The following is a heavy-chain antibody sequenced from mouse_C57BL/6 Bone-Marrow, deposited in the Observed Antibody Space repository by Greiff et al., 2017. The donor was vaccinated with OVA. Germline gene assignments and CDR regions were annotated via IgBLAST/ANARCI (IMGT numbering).Heavy chain of an antibody. CDR3: ARHRGDGYYEMFAY. CDR2: ISNGGGST. J-gene: IGHJ3*01. CDR1: GFTFSDYY. D-gene: IGHD2-3*01. Sequence: DVMLVESGGGLVQPGGSLKLSCAASGFTFSDYYMYWVRQTPEKRLEWVAYISNGGGSTYYPDTVKGRFTISRDNAKNTLYLQMSRLKSEDTAMYYCARHRGDGYYEMFAYWGQGTLVTVSA. V-gene: IGHV5-12*01.